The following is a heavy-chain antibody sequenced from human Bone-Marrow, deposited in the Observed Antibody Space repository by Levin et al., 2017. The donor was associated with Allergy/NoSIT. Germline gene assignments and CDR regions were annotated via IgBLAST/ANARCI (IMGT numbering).Heavy chain of an antibody. V-gene: IGHV4-61*02. CDR3: AREPVSGNYYHYYHYYMDV. CDR2: SYRSGSP. Sequence: SQTLSLTCSVSGDSLTSGSYFWNWIRQPAGKGLEWIGRSYRSGSPNYNPSLGSRVSISVDTSKNQFSLRLTSATAADTAVYFCAREPVSGNYYHYYHYYMDVWGEGTSVTVSS. D-gene: IGHD3-10*01. CDR1: GDSLTSGSYF. J-gene: IGHJ6*03.